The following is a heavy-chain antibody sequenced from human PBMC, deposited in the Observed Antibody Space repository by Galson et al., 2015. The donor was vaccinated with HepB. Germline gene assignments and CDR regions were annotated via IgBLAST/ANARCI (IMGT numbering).Heavy chain of an antibody. Sequence: SLRLSCAASGFTFSSYGMHWVRQAPGKGLEWVAVIWYDGSNKYYADSVKGRFTISRDNSKNTLYLQMNSLRAEDTAVYYCARDPLNDYGALGWGQGTLVTVSS. D-gene: IGHD4-17*01. V-gene: IGHV3-33*01. CDR1: GFTFSSYG. CDR3: ARDPLNDYGALG. J-gene: IGHJ4*02. CDR2: IWYDGSNK.